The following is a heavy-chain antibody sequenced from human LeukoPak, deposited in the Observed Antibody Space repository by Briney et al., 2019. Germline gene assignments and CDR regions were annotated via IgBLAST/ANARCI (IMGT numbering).Heavy chain of an antibody. CDR2: IYYSGST. J-gene: IGHJ3*02. CDR3: ARSVNIAAAGEAHAFDI. V-gene: IGHV4-30-4*08. D-gene: IGHD6-13*01. Sequence: PSQTLSLTCTVSGGSISGGDYYWSWIRQPPGKGLEWIGYIYYSGSTYYNPSLKSRVTISVDTSKNQFSLKLSSVTAADTAVYYCARSVNIAAAGEAHAFDIWGQGTMVTVSS. CDR1: GGSISGGDYY.